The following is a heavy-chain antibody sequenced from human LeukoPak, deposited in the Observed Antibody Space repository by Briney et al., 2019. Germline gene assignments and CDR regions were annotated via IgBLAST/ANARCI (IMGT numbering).Heavy chain of an antibody. Sequence: SVKVSCKASGGTFSSYAISWVRQAPGQGLEWMGGIIPIFGTANYAQKFQGRVTITADESTSTAYMELSSLRSEDTAVYYCARVDSYCSGGSCYYGDYYYGMDVWGKGTTVTVSS. J-gene: IGHJ6*04. V-gene: IGHV1-69*13. D-gene: IGHD2-15*01. CDR1: GGTFSSYA. CDR2: IIPIFGTA. CDR3: ARVDSYCSGGSCYYGDYYYGMDV.